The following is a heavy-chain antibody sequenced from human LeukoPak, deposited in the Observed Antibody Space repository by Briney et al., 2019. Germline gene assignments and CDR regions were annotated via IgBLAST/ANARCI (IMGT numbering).Heavy chain of an antibody. CDR2: MYYSGNP. Sequence: SETLSLTCTVSGGSISNYYWYWMRQPPGKGLEWIACMYYSGNPNYNPSLKSRATISVDTSKNQFSLKLSSVTAADTAVYYWAKGGPEASAGLSWFDPWGQGTLVTVSS. V-gene: IGHV4-59*01. J-gene: IGHJ5*02. D-gene: IGHD1-14*01. CDR3: AKGGPEASAGLSWFDP. CDR1: GGSISNYY.